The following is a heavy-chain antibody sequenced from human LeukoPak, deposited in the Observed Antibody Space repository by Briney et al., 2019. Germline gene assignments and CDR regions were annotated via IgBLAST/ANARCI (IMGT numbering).Heavy chain of an antibody. Sequence: SETLSLTCTVSGGSISSSSYYWGWIRQPPGKGLEWIGSIYYSGSTSYNPSLKSRVTISVETSKNQFSLKLSSVTAADTAVYYCARHVAVAGNPYYFDYWGQGTLVTVSS. V-gene: IGHV4-39*01. CDR1: GGSISSSSYY. CDR2: IYYSGST. D-gene: IGHD6-19*01. J-gene: IGHJ4*02. CDR3: ARHVAVAGNPYYFDY.